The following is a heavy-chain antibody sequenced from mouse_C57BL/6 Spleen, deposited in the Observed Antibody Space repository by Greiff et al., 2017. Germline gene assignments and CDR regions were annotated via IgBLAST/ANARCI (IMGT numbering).Heavy chain of an antibody. V-gene: IGHV1-55*01. Sequence: QVQLQQPGAELVKPGASVKMSCKASGYTFTSYWITWVKQRPGQGLEWIGDIYPGSGSTNYNEKFKSKATLTVDTSSSTAYMQLSSLTSEDSAVYYCARREYDYEGDYAMDYWGQGTSVTVSS. CDR2: IYPGSGST. D-gene: IGHD2-4*01. J-gene: IGHJ4*01. CDR1: GYTFTSYW. CDR3: ARREYDYEGDYAMDY.